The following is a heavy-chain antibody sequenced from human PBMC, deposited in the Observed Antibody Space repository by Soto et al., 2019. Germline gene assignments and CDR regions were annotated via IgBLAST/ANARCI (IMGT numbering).Heavy chain of an antibody. J-gene: IGHJ4*02. CDR3: AKDLVPGIAAAGIDY. V-gene: IGHV3-43D*03. Sequence: GGSLRLSCAASGFTFDDYAMHWVRQAPGKGLEWVSLISWDGGSTDYADSVKGRFTISRDNSKNSLYLPMYSLRAEDTALYYCAKDLVPGIAAAGIDYWGQGTLVTVSS. D-gene: IGHD6-13*01. CDR2: ISWDGGST. CDR1: GFTFDDYA.